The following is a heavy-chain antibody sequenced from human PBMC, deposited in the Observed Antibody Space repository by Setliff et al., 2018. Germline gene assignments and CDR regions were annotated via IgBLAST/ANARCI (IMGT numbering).Heavy chain of an antibody. V-gene: IGHV2-5*02. J-gene: IGHJ5*02. CDR3: ALRRGNEWHLVRWFDP. D-gene: IGHD6-6*01. Sequence: SGPTLVNPTQTLTLTCTFSGFSLNTTGEGVGWIRQPPGKALEWLALVYWDGDQRYSPSLNSRLSITKDRSKSQVFLTMTNMDPVDTATYYCALRRGNEWHLVRWFDPWGPGIQVTVSS. CDR2: VYWDGDQ. CDR1: GFSLNTTGEG.